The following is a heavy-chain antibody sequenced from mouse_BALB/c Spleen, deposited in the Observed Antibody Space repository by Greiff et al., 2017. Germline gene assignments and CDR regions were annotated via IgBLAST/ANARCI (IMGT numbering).Heavy chain of an antibody. CDR2: INPSNGGT. D-gene: IGHD1-1*01. V-gene: IGHV1S81*02. J-gene: IGHJ3*01. CDR1: GYTFTSYY. Sequence: QVQLQQSGAELVKPGASVKLSCKASGYTFTSYYMYWVKQRPGQGLEWIGEINPSNGGTNFNEKFKSKATLTVDKSSSTAYMQLSSLTSEDSAVYYCTRSGYYGSSYVDWFAYWGQGTLVTVSA. CDR3: TRSGYYGSSYVDWFAY.